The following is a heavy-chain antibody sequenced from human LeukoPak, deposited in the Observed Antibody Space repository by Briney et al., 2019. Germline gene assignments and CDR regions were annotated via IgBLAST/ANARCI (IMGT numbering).Heavy chain of an antibody. CDR3: ARLSSSLIDY. Sequence: PGGSLRLSCAASGFTFSDAWMTWVRQAPGKGLEWVGRIKSRTDGGTTDYAAPVKGRFTMSRDDSKNTLYLQMNSLRAEDTAVYYCARLSSSLIDYWGQGTLVTVSS. CDR1: GFTFSDAW. D-gene: IGHD6-13*01. CDR2: IKSRTDGGTT. J-gene: IGHJ4*02. V-gene: IGHV3-15*01.